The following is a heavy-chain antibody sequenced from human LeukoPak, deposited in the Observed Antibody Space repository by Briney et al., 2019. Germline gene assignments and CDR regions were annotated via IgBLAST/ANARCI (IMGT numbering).Heavy chain of an antibody. V-gene: IGHV3-21*01. CDR3: ARDRWYYYGSGPYYYYGMDV. CDR2: ISSSSSYI. J-gene: IGHJ6*04. CDR1: AFTFSSHG. Sequence: PGGSLRLSCAASAFTFSSHGTNWVRQAPGKGLEWLSSISSSSSYIYYADSVKGRFTISRDNAKNSLYLQMNSLRAEDTAVYYCARDRWYYYGSGPYYYYGMDVWGKGTTVTVSS. D-gene: IGHD3-10*01.